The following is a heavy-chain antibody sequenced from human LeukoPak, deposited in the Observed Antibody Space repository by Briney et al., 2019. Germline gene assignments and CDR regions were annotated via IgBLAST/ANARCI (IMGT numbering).Heavy chain of an antibody. V-gene: IGHV4-34*01. CDR3: ARVGLRFLEWLLPLYYFDY. CDR1: GGSFSGYY. Sequence: SETLSLTCAVYGGSFSGYYWSWIRQPPGKGLERIGEINHSGSTNYNPSLKSRVTISVDTSKNQFSLKLSSVTAADTAVYYCARVGLRFLEWLLPLYYFDYWGQGTLVTVSS. J-gene: IGHJ4*02. D-gene: IGHD3-3*01. CDR2: INHSGST.